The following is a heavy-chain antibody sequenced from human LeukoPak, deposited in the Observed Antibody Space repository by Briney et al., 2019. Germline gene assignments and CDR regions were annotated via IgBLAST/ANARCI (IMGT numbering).Heavy chain of an antibody. J-gene: IGHJ4*02. CDR1: GFTLDDYA. CDR3: AKDLWSGSGSYYTAFDY. D-gene: IGHD3-10*01. CDR2: ISWNSGRI. Sequence: GRSLRLSCAASGFTLDDYAKHWVRQAPGKGLEGVSGISWNSGRIGYADSVKGRFTIYRDNAKNSLYLQMNSLRAEDTALYYCAKDLWSGSGSYYTAFDYWGQGTLVTVSS. V-gene: IGHV3-9*01.